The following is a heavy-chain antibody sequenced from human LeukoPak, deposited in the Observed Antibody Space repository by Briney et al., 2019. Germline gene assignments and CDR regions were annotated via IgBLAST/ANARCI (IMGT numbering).Heavy chain of an antibody. CDR1: GFTFDDYA. Sequence: SLRLSCAASGFTFDDYAMHWVRQAPGKGLEWVSGISWNSGSIGYADSVKGRFTVSRDNAKNSLYLQMNSLRAEDTALYYCAKAPAPYYYDSSGYYLDYWGQGTLVTVSS. V-gene: IGHV3-9*01. D-gene: IGHD3-22*01. CDR3: AKAPAPYYYDSSGYYLDY. CDR2: ISWNSGSI. J-gene: IGHJ4*02.